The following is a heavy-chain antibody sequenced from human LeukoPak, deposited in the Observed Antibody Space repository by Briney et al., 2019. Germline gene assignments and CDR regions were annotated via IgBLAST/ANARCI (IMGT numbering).Heavy chain of an antibody. D-gene: IGHD2-15*01. CDR3: TRGSLLYSYFYSMDV. CDR1: GFTFGDYA. CDR2: IRSKTYGYIS. V-gene: IGHV3-49*04. Sequence: PGGSLRLSCAASGFTFGDYALIWVRQAPGKGLEWVGFIRSKTYGYISEYAASVRGRFTISRYDSKSIAYLQMNSLKTQDTAVYYCTRGSLLYSYFYSMDVWGKGTTVTISS. J-gene: IGHJ6*03.